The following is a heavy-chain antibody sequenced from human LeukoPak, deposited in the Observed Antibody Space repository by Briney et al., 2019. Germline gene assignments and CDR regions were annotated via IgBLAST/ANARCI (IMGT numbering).Heavy chain of an antibody. J-gene: IGHJ6*03. CDR1: GGSIINYY. CDR2: IYVTGST. Sequence: SETLSLTCTVSGGSIINYYWSWIRQPAGTGLEWVGRIYVTGSTIYNPSLQSRLSMSVDTSKNQFSLRLTSVTAADTAVYYCARLKYYDSAGYSPGYYMDVWGKGITVTVSS. V-gene: IGHV4-4*07. CDR3: ARLKYYDSAGYSPGYYMDV. D-gene: IGHD3-22*01.